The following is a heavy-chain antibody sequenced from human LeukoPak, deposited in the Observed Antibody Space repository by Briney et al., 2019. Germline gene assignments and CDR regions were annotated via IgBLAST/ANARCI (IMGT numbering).Heavy chain of an antibody. CDR3: ARDDGGYYLNWFDP. J-gene: IGHJ5*02. CDR1: GGSISSGSYY. CDR2: IYTSGST. D-gene: IGHD3-22*01. Sequence: SETLSLTCTVSGGSISSGSYYWSWIRQPAGKGLEWIGRIYTSGSTNYNPSLKSRVAISVDTSKNQFSLKLSSVTAADTAVYYCARDDGGYYLNWFDPWGQGTLVTVST. V-gene: IGHV4-61*02.